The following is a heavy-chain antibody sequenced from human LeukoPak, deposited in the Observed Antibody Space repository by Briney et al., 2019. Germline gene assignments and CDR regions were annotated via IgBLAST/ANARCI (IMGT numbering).Heavy chain of an antibody. CDR2: INQDGGEE. V-gene: IGHV3-7*02. Sequence: GGSLRLSCAVSGFTLSNYWMNWVPQAPGKGLEWVANINQDGGEERYVDSVKGRFVISRDNAKNSLYLQMNSLRAEDTAVYYCAIWGADQNYWGQGTLVTVSS. CDR1: GFTLSNYW. D-gene: IGHD3-16*01. CDR3: AIWGADQNY. J-gene: IGHJ4*02.